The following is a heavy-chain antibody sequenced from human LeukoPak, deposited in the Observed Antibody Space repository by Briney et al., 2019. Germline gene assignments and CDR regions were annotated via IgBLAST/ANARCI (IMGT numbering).Heavy chain of an antibody. V-gene: IGHV1-69*13. CDR1: GGTFSSYA. Sequence: ASVKVSCTASGGTFSSYAISWVRQAPGQGLEWMGGIIPIFGTANYAQKFQGRVTITADESTSTAYMELSSLRSEDTAVYYCARDADDYVWGSYRYIFDYWGQGTLVTVSS. CDR2: IIPIFGTA. CDR3: ARDADDYVWGSYRYIFDY. D-gene: IGHD3-16*02. J-gene: IGHJ4*02.